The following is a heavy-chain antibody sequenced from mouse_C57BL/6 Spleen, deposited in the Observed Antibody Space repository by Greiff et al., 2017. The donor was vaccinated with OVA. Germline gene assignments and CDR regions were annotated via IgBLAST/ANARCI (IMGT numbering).Heavy chain of an antibody. CDR3: ARKYYGGAMDY. D-gene: IGHD1-1*01. Sequence: QVQLQQPGAELVKPGASVKLSCKASGYTFTSYWMQWVKQRPGQGLEWIGEIDPSDSYTNYNQKFKGKATLTVDTSSSTAYMQLSSLTSEGSAVYYCARKYYGGAMDYWGQGTSVTVSS. CDR1: GYTFTSYW. CDR2: IDPSDSYT. V-gene: IGHV1-50*01. J-gene: IGHJ4*01.